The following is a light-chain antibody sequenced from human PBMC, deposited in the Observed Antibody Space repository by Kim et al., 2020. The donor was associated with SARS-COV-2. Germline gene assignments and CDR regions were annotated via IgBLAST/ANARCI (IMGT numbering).Light chain of an antibody. J-gene: IGLJ1*01. V-gene: IGLV2-11*01. Sequence: GPSGTITWSGTGIDVGKYAYVSWYQQHPGKGPKLVIYNVSERPSGVPDRFSGSKSGNTASLTISGLLEEDEADYHCCSYAGRYIYVFGSGTKVTVL. CDR3: CSYAGRYIYV. CDR1: GIDVGKYAY. CDR2: NVS.